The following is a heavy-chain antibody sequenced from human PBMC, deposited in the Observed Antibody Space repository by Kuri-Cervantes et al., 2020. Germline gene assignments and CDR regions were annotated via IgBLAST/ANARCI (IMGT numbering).Heavy chain of an antibody. D-gene: IGHD2-15*01. CDR3: TRAPLYCSGGSCYGNAFDI. V-gene: IGHV3-15*01. CDR2: IKSKTDGGTT. J-gene: IGHJ3*02. Sequence: GGSLRLSCAASGFTFSNAWMSWVRQAPGKGLEWVGRIKSKTDGGTTDYAAPVKGRFTISRDDSKNTLYLQMNSLKTEDTAVYYCTRAPLYCSGGSCYGNAFDIWGQGTTVTVSS. CDR1: GFTFSNAW.